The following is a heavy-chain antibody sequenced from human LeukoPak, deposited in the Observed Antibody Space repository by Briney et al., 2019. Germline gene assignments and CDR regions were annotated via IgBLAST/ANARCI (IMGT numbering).Heavy chain of an antibody. CDR3: AKDRGDSSGLIDY. Sequence: GGSLRLSCAASGFTFSSYAMHWVRQAPGKGLEYVSAISSNGGSTYYANSVKGRFTISRDNSKNTLYLQMNSLRAEDTAVYYCAKDRGDSSGLIDYWGQGTLVTVSS. CDR1: GFTFSSYA. J-gene: IGHJ4*02. CDR2: ISSNGGST. V-gene: IGHV3-64*01. D-gene: IGHD3-22*01.